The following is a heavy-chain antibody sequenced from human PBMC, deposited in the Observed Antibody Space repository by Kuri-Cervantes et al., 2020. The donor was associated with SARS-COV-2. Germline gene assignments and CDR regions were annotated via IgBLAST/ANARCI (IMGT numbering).Heavy chain of an antibody. CDR1: GFTFSSYA. Sequence: GESLKISCAASGFTFSSYAMHWVRQAPGKGLEWVAVISYDGSNKYYADSVKGRFTISRDNSKNTLYLQMNSLRAEDTAVYYCARDTGAGTEGGLDYWGQGTLVTVSS. J-gene: IGHJ4*02. V-gene: IGHV3-30*07. CDR2: ISYDGSNK. D-gene: IGHD6-19*01. CDR3: ARDTGAGTEGGLDY.